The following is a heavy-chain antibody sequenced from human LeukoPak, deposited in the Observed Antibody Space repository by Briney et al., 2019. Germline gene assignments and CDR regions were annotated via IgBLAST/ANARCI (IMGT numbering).Heavy chain of an antibody. CDR1: GGSISSSSHY. V-gene: IGHV4-39*01. Sequence: PSETLSLTCTVSGGSISSSSHYWGWIRQPPGKGLEWIGSIYYSGSTYYNPSLKSRVSMSVDTSKNQFSPKLSSVTAADTAVYYCARGVSGYYRTFDYWGQGTLVTVSS. CDR2: IYYSGST. D-gene: IGHD3-22*01. J-gene: IGHJ4*02. CDR3: ARGVSGYYRTFDY.